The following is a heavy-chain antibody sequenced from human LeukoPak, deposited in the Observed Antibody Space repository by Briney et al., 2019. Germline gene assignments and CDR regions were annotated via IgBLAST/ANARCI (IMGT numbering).Heavy chain of an antibody. V-gene: IGHV1-2*02. J-gene: IGHJ1*01. CDR2: INPNSGGT. D-gene: IGHD1-26*01. Sequence: ASVKVSCKASGYTFTSYGISWVRQAPGQGLEWMGWINPNSGGTNYAQKFQGRVTMTRGTSISTAYMELSRLRSDDTAVYYCATASGSYYAEYFQHWGQGTLVTVSS. CDR1: GYTFTSYG. CDR3: ATASGSYYAEYFQH.